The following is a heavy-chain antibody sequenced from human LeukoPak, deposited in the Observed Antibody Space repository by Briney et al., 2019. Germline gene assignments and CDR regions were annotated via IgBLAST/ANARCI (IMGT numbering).Heavy chain of an antibody. J-gene: IGHJ6*02. CDR2: INPNSGGT. D-gene: IGHD2-2*01. Sequence: WASVKVSCKAFGYTFTGYYMHWVRQAPGQGLEWMGWINPNSGGTNYAQKFQGRVTMTRDTSISTAYMELSRLRSDDTAVYYCARSCSSTSCYSGDGMDVWGQGTTVTVSS. V-gene: IGHV1-2*02. CDR1: GYTFTGYY. CDR3: ARSCSSTSCYSGDGMDV.